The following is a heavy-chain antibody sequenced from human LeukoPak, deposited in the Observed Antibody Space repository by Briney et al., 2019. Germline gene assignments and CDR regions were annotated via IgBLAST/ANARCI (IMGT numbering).Heavy chain of an antibody. Sequence: AGGSLRLSCAASGFTFSTYWMSWVCQAPGKGLEWVANIKQDGSEKNHVDSVKGRFTISRDNAKNSLYLQMNSLRAEDTAVYYCARGLLAAAGIDYWGQGALVTVSS. V-gene: IGHV3-7*04. D-gene: IGHD6-13*01. CDR1: GFTFSTYW. J-gene: IGHJ4*02. CDR3: ARGLLAAAGIDY. CDR2: IKQDGSEK.